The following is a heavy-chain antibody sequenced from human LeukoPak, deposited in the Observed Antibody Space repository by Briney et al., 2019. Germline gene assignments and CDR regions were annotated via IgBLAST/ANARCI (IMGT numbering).Heavy chain of an antibody. J-gene: IGHJ4*02. CDR1: GSTFSSYW. CDR2: IKQDGSEK. V-gene: IGHV3-7*01. CDR3: ARGPRYCSSTSCSRGFDY. D-gene: IGHD2-2*01. Sequence: GGSLRLSCAASGSTFSSYWMSWVRQAPGKGLEWVANIKQDGSEKYYVDSVKGRFTISRDNAKNPLYLQMNSLRAEDTAVYYCARGPRYCSSTSCSRGFDYWGQGTLVTVSS.